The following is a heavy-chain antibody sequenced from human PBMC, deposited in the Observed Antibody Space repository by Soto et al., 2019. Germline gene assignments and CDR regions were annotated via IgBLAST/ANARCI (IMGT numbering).Heavy chain of an antibody. J-gene: IGHJ4*02. CDR1: GDSVSSNSAA. D-gene: IGHD6-19*01. Sequence: SQTLSLTCAISGDSVSSNSAAWNWVRQSPARALEWLGRTYYRSKWYNDYAVSVKSGITINPETSKNQFSVQLNSLTPEDTAVYYCARSDVYRSGWGEKLSFDYWGQGTLVTVSS. CDR3: ARSDVYRSGWGEKLSFDY. V-gene: IGHV6-1*01. CDR2: TYYRSKWYN.